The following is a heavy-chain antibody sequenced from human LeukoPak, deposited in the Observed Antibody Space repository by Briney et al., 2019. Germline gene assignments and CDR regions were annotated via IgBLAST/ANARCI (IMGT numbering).Heavy chain of an antibody. CDR3: AKDWYPTSAFDI. J-gene: IGHJ3*02. D-gene: IGHD6-13*01. CDR2: IRYDGSNK. V-gene: IGHV3-30*02. CDR1: GFTFSSYG. Sequence: GGSLRLSCAASGFTFSSYGMHWVRQAPGKGLEWVAFIRYDGSNKYYADSVKGRFTISRDNSKNTLYLQMNSLRAEDTAVYYCAKDWYPTSAFDIWGQGTMVTVSS.